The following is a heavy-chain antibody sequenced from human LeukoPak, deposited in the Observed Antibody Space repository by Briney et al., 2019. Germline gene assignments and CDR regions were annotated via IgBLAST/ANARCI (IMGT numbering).Heavy chain of an antibody. D-gene: IGHD5-12*01. CDR3: ARGYSGYDFGY. CDR1: GFTVSSNY. V-gene: IGHV3-53*01. Sequence: GGSLRLSCAASGFTVSSNYMSWVRQAPGKGLEWVSVIYRSGSTYYADSVKGRFTIPRDNSKNTLYLQMNSLRAEDTAVYYCARGYSGYDFGYWGQGTLVTVSS. CDR2: IYRSGST. J-gene: IGHJ4*02.